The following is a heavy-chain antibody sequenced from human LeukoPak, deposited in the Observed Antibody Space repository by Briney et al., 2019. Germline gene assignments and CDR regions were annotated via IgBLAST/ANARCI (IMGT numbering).Heavy chain of an antibody. Sequence: GRSLRLSCAASGFTFSSYAMHWVRQAPGKGLEWVAVISYDGSNKYYADSVKGRFTISRDNSENTLYLQMNSLRAEDTAVYYCARDPDQHIVYPDYWGQGTLVTVSS. CDR1: GFTFSSYA. CDR3: ARDPDQHIVYPDY. D-gene: IGHD5-12*01. CDR2: ISYDGSNK. V-gene: IGHV3-30-3*01. J-gene: IGHJ4*02.